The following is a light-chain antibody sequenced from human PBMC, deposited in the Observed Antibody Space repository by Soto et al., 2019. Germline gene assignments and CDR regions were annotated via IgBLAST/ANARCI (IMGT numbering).Light chain of an antibody. Sequence: DIPMTQSPSTLSAPVGDRVTITCRASQSISSWLAWYQQKPGKAPKLLIYDASSLESGVPSRFSGSGSGTEFTLTISSLQPDDFATYYCQQYNSYSRFGGGTKVEIK. CDR2: DAS. J-gene: IGKJ4*02. V-gene: IGKV1-5*01. CDR3: QQYNSYSR. CDR1: QSISSW.